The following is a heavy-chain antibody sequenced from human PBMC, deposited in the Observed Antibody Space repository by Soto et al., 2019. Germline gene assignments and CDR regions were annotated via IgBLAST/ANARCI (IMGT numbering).Heavy chain of an antibody. CDR3: ARATTVNYNWFDP. CDR1: GGYFSGYY. V-gene: IGHV4-34*01. CDR2: INHSGST. Sequence: QVQLQQWGAGLLKPSETLSLTCAVYGGYFSGYYWSWIRQPPGKGLEWIGEINHSGSTNYNPSLKSRVTISVDTSKNQFSLKLSSVTAADTAVYYCARATTVNYNWFDPWGQGTLVTVSS. D-gene: IGHD4-17*01. J-gene: IGHJ5*02.